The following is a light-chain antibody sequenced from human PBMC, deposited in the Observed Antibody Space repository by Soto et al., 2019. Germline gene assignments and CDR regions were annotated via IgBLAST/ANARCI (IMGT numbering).Light chain of an antibody. CDR3: SSFASTHTYV. CDR2: EVN. Sequence: QSVLTQPASVSGSPGQSITISCTGTSSDVAFYNHVSWYQQHPGKAPKLLIYEVNNRPSGVSHRFSGSKSGNTASLTISGLQAEDEADYYCSSFASTHTYVFGTGTKLHRP. V-gene: IGLV2-14*01. J-gene: IGLJ1*01. CDR1: SSDVAFYNH.